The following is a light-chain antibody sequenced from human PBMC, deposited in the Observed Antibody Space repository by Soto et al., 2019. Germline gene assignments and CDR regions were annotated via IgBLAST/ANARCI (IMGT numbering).Light chain of an antibody. CDR3: QQYGSSPRFT. J-gene: IGKJ3*01. CDR2: GAF. Sequence: EIVLTQSPATLSLSPGERATLSCRASQSVSSSFLAWVQQKPGQAPRLLIYGAFSRATGIPDRFSGSGSGKDYSLTISSLEPEDSAVYYCQQYGSSPRFTFGPGTKVDIK. V-gene: IGKV3-20*01. CDR1: QSVSSSF.